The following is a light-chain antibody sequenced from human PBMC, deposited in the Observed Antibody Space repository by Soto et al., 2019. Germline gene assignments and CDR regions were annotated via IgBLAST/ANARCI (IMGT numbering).Light chain of an antibody. V-gene: IGKV3-15*01. J-gene: IGKJ5*01. Sequence: SPSPVVLSVSQGERATLSCRASQSISRSLAWYQQKPGQAPRLLISDASTRATGIPARFSGSGSGTEFTLTISSLQSEDFAVYYCQQYNNWPITFGQGTRLDIK. CDR2: DAS. CDR1: QSISRS. CDR3: QQYNNWPIT.